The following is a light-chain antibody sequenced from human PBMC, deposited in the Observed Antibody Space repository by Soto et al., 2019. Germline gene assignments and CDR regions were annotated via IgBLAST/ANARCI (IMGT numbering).Light chain of an antibody. V-gene: IGKV3-20*01. CDR3: QQYSGSFLT. CDR1: QSVRSNF. Sequence: EIVLTQSPGTLSLSPGERATLSCRASQSVRSNFLSWYQQKPGQAPRLLIYGTSSRATGIPDRFSGSGSGTDFTLTISGLEPEDFAVYYCQQYSGSFLTFGGGTKVDIK. J-gene: IGKJ4*01. CDR2: GTS.